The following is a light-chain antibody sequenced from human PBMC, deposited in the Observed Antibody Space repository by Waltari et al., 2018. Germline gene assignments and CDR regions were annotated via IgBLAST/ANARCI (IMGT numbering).Light chain of an antibody. CDR3: CSCAGNYVWV. V-gene: IGLV2-23*01. CDR2: DDS. Sequence: QSALTQPAAVSGSPGQSVTISCTAASSAIGRYDIVSWYQQHPGNAPQLVISDDSKRPSGVSDRFSGSKSGDTASLTISGVQSEDEADYYCCSCAGNYVWVFGGGTRLTVL. CDR1: SSAIGRYDI. J-gene: IGLJ3*02.